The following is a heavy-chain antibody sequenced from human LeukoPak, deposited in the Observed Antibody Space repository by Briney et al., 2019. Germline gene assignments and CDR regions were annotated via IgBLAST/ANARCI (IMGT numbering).Heavy chain of an antibody. CDR3: ARGYYDSSGYSLDAFDI. Sequence: SVKVSCKASGGTFSSYTISWVRQAPGQGLEWMGRIIPILGIANYAQKFQGRVTITADKSTSTAYMELSSLRSEDTAVYYCARGYYDSSGYSLDAFDIWGQGIMVTVSS. J-gene: IGHJ3*02. CDR2: IIPILGIA. D-gene: IGHD3-22*01. CDR1: GGTFSSYT. V-gene: IGHV1-69*02.